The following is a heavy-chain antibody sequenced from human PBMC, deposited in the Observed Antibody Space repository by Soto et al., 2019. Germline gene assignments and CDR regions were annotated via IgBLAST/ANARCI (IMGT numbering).Heavy chain of an antibody. CDR1: GGSISSSSYY. CDR3: ARLYLNKPGSRVKVFDY. V-gene: IGHV4-39*01. CDR2: IYYSGST. J-gene: IGHJ4*02. Sequence: QLQLQESGPGLVKPSETLSLTCTVSGGSISSSSYYWGWIRQPPGKGLEWIGSIYYSGSTYYNPSLKSRVTISVDTSKNQFSLKLSSVTAADTAVYYCARLYLNKPGSRVKVFDYWGQGTLVTVCS.